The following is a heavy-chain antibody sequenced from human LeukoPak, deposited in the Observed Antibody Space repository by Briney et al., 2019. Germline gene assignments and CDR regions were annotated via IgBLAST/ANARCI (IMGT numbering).Heavy chain of an antibody. CDR1: SYTFTNYA. D-gene: IGHD6-13*01. CDR3: ARAPSIAAAGEVDDY. V-gene: IGHV1-8*03. Sequence: GASVKVSCKASSYTFTNYAFTWVRQAPGQGLEWMGWMNPNSGNTGYAQKFQGRVTITRNTSISTAYMELSSLRSEDTAVYYCARAPSIAAAGEVDDYWGQGTLVTVSS. CDR2: MNPNSGNT. J-gene: IGHJ4*02.